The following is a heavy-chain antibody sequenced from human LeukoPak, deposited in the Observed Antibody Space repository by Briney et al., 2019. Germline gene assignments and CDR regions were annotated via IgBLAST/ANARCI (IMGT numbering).Heavy chain of an antibody. V-gene: IGHV4-34*01. CDR1: GGSFSGYY. J-gene: IGHJ4*02. D-gene: IGHD6-13*01. CDR3: ARDSTWYPIDY. CDR2: INHSGST. Sequence: SETLSLTCAVYGGSFSGYYWSWIRQPPGKGLEWIGEINHSGSTNYNPSLKSRVTISVDTSKNQFSLKLSSVTAADTAVYYCARDSTWYPIDYWGPGTLVTVSS.